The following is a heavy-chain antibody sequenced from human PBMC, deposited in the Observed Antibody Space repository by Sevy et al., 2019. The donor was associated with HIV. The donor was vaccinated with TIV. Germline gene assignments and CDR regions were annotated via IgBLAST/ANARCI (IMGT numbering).Heavy chain of an antibody. V-gene: IGHV3-7*01. CDR2: MKQDGSEK. J-gene: IGHJ4*02. Sequence: GGSLILSCAASGFTFSSYWMSWVRQAPGKGLEWVATMKQDGSEKYYVYSVKGRFTISRDNARNSLYLQINSLRAEDTGLHYCVREGLGGYSYSLDCWGQGTLVTVSS. CDR3: VREGLGGYSYSLDC. CDR1: GFTFSSYW. D-gene: IGHD5-18*01.